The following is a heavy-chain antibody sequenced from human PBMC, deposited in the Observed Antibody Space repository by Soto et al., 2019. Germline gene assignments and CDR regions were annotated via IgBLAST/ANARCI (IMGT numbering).Heavy chain of an antibody. Sequence: EVQLVESGGGLVKPGGSLRLSCAASGFTFSNHSMNWVRQAPGKGLEWVSSISGSSSYTYYADSVKGRFTISRDNAKNSLFLQMNSLSAEDTAVYYCARARGIAVAGYWYFDLWGRGTLVTVSS. CDR1: GFTFSNHS. J-gene: IGHJ2*01. CDR2: ISGSSSYT. D-gene: IGHD6-19*01. V-gene: IGHV3-21*01. CDR3: ARARGIAVAGYWYFDL.